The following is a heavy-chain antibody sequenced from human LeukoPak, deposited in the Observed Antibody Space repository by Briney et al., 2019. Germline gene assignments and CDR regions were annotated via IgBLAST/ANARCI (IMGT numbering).Heavy chain of an antibody. V-gene: IGHV1-2*02. CDR2: INPKSGDT. CDR3: ARGVAGIDY. Sequence: ASVKVSCKGSGYTVTGYYMYWMRQAPGQGLEWMGWINPKSGDTNYAQKLQGRVTMTRDTSISTAYMELSRLISDDTAVYYCARGVAGIDYWGQGTLVSVSS. J-gene: IGHJ4*02. D-gene: IGHD6-19*01. CDR1: GYTVTGYY.